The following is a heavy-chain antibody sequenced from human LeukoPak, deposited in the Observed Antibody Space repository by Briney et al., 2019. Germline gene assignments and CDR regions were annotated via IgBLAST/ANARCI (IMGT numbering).Heavy chain of an antibody. CDR1: GFTFSSYA. J-gene: IGHJ4*02. CDR3: ATHSRGSYYYFDY. D-gene: IGHD1-26*01. CDR2: ISASGGST. Sequence: QSGGSLRLSCAASGFTFSSYAMSWVRQAPGKGLEWVSAISASGGSTYYADSVKGRFTISRDNSKNTLYLQMNSLRAEDTAVYYWATHSRGSYYYFDYWGQGTLVTVSS. V-gene: IGHV3-23*01.